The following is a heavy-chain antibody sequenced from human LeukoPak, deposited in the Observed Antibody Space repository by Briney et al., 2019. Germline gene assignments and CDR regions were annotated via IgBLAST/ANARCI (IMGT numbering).Heavy chain of an antibody. CDR2: IYPGDSDT. CDR1: GYSFTSYW. CDR3: ARRTFTYYYGSGSYDAFDI. V-gene: IGHV5-51*01. Sequence: GESLKISCKGSGYSFTSYWIGWVRQMPGKGLEWMGIIYPGDSDTRYSPSFQGQVTISADKSISTAYLQWSSLKASDTAMYYCARRTFTYYYGSGSYDAFDIWGQGTMVTVSS. D-gene: IGHD3-10*01. J-gene: IGHJ3*02.